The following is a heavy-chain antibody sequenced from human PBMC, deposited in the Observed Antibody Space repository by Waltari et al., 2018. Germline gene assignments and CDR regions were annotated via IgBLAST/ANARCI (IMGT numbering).Heavy chain of an antibody. Sequence: QLQLQESGPGLVKPSETLSLTCTVSAGSISSSSYYWGWIRQPPGKGLEWIGSIYYSGSTYYNPSLKSRVTISVDTSKNQFSLKLSSVTAADTAVYYCARPKEVGAPTHAFDIWGQGTMVTVSS. D-gene: IGHD1-26*01. V-gene: IGHV4-39*01. CDR2: IYYSGST. J-gene: IGHJ3*02. CDR1: AGSISSSSYY. CDR3: ARPKEVGAPTHAFDI.